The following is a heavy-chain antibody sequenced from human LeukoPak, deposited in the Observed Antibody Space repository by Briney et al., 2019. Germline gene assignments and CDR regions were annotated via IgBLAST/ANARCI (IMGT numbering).Heavy chain of an antibody. V-gene: IGHV3-33*01. Sequence: GGPLRLSCAASGFTFSNYGIHWVRQAPGKGLEWVAVIWHDGKNKYYADSVKGRFTISRDNSKNTLYLQMNNLRAEDTAVYYCARDSGNDAPIDFWGQGTLLTVSS. D-gene: IGHD3-10*01. CDR1: GFTFSNYG. CDR3: ARDSGNDAPIDF. J-gene: IGHJ4*02. CDR2: IWHDGKNK.